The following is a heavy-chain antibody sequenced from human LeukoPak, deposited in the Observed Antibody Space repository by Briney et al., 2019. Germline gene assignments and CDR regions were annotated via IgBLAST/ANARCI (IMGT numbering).Heavy chain of an antibody. J-gene: IGHJ4*02. V-gene: IGHV3-21*01. CDR2: ISRSSSYI. CDR1: GFTFSSYS. Sequence: GGSLRLSCAASGFTFSSYSMNWVRQAPGKGLEWVSSISRSSSYIYYADSVKGRFTISRDNAKNSLYLQMNSLRAEDTAVYYCARDDGSGSYYYWGQGTLVTVSS. CDR3: ARDDGSGSYYY. D-gene: IGHD3-10*01.